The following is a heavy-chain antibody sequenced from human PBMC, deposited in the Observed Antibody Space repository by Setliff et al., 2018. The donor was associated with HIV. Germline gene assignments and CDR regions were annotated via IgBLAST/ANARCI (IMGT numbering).Heavy chain of an antibody. D-gene: IGHD3-16*01. V-gene: IGHV4-4*02. CDR1: GGSISSSW. CDR2: AFYSDNT. Sequence: SETLSLTCVVSGGSISSSWWSWVRQPPGQGLEWIGSAFYSDNTYYKPSLKNRVTISVDTSKNQFSLKLSSVTAADTAVYYCARDWAAPYYYGMDVWGQGTTVTVSS. CDR3: ARDWAAPYYYGMDV. J-gene: IGHJ6*02.